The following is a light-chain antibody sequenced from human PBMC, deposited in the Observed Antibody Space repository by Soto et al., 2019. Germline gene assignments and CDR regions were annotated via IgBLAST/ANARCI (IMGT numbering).Light chain of an antibody. V-gene: IGKV3-20*01. Sequence: EIVMTQSPATLSVSPGERATLSCRASQTVNSHLAWYQQKPGQAPRLLIYGASSRATGIPDRFSGSGSGTDFTLTISRLEPEDFAVYYCHQYDSSPLTFGGGTKVEIK. CDR2: GAS. CDR3: HQYDSSPLT. CDR1: QTVNSH. J-gene: IGKJ4*01.